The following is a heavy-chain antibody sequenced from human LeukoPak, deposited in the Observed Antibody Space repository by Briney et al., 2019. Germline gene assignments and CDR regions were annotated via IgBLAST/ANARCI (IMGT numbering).Heavy chain of an antibody. V-gene: IGHV4-59*08. CDR3: ARATSYGDYVDY. D-gene: IGHD4-17*01. Sequence: SETLSLTCSVSGGSISSDYWSWIRQPPGKGLEWIGYNDYSGNTNYNPSLKSRVTISVDTSKNQFSLKLSSVTAADTAVYYCARATSYGDYVDYWGQGTLVTVSS. CDR1: GGSISSDY. CDR2: NDYSGNT. J-gene: IGHJ4*02.